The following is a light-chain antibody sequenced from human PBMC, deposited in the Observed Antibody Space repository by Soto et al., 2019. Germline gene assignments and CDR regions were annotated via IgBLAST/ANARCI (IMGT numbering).Light chain of an antibody. CDR2: ADS. CDR1: SSNIGGNFD. Sequence: QSVLTQPPSVSGAPGQRVTISCTGSSSNIGGNFDVNWYQHLPGTSPKLLIYADSNRPSGVPDRFSASKSGASASLAITGLQAEDEADYYGQTYENGLYGSVFGGGTKVTVL. J-gene: IGLJ2*01. V-gene: IGLV1-40*01. CDR3: QTYENGLYGSV.